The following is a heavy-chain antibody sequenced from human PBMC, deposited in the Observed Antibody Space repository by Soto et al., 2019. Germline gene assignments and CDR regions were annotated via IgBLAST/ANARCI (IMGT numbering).Heavy chain of an antibody. Sequence: QVQLQESGPGLVKPSGTLSLTCAVSGDSISSPKWWTWLRQPPGKGLEWIGDLLHSGTTNYNPSLNSRVILSVDKSQNQFSLSLTSVTAADAAISYCAYSSGWYRHDVWGQGTSVTVSS. CDR1: GDSISSPKW. CDR2: LLHSGTT. D-gene: IGHD6-19*01. J-gene: IGHJ3*01. CDR3: AYSSGWYRHDV. V-gene: IGHV4-4*02.